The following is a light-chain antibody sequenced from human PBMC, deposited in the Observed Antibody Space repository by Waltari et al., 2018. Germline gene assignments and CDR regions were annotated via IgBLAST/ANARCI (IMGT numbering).Light chain of an antibody. CDR1: SSDISIYNF. CDR2: EVN. J-gene: IGLJ3*02. Sequence: QSALTQPPSASGSPGQSVTISCTAPSSDISIYNFVSWYQQHPGTAPKLIIYEVNKRPSGVPDRFSGSKSGNTASLTVSGLQAEDEADYYCSSYEGSNNLVFGGGTKLTVL. V-gene: IGLV2-8*01. CDR3: SSYEGSNNLV.